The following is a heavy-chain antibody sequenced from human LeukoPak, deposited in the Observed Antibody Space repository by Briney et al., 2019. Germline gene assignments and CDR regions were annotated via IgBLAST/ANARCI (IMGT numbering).Heavy chain of an antibody. V-gene: IGHV3-7*01. Sequence: GGSLRLSCAASGFTFSSYWMSWVRQAPGKGLEWVGNIKQDGGEEYYVDYVQGRVTISRDNAKNSLYLQMNSLGAEDTAVYYCARVLVTWIAARYYYYYYMDVWGKGTTVTVSS. J-gene: IGHJ6*03. D-gene: IGHD6-6*01. CDR2: IKQDGGEE. CDR1: GFTFSSYW. CDR3: ARVLVTWIAARYYYYYYMDV.